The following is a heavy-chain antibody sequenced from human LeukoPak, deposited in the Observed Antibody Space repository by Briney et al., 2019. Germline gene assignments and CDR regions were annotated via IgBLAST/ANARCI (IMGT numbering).Heavy chain of an antibody. CDR3: AKGSRIWGNYYFDF. Sequence: GWSLRLSCTPSGFTVSRYYMSWVRQAPGKGLECVSLIHSGGTTFYADSVKGRFTLSRDNSKNTLYLQMNSLRAEDTAVYYCAKGSRIWGNYYFDFWGQGTLVTVSS. CDR1: GFTVSRYY. V-gene: IGHV3-66*01. J-gene: IGHJ4*02. D-gene: IGHD3-16*01. CDR2: IHSGGTT.